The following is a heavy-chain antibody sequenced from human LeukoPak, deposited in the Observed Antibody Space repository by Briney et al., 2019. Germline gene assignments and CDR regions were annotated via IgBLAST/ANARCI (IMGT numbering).Heavy chain of an antibody. J-gene: IGHJ4*02. Sequence: SETLSLTCAVYGGSFSGYSWSWIRQPPGKGLEWIGEINHSGSTNYKPSLKSRVTISVDTSKNQFSLKLSSVTAADTAVYYCARRQLVRVFNYWGQGTLVTVSS. CDR2: INHSGST. D-gene: IGHD6-6*01. CDR3: ARRQLVRVFNY. CDR1: GGSFSGYS. V-gene: IGHV4-34*01.